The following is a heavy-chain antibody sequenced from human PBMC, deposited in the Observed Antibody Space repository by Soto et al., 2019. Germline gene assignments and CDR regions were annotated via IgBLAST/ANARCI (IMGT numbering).Heavy chain of an antibody. CDR2: IYYSGST. Sequence: TLSLPFTVSGGSISSGGYYWSFIRQHPGKGLEWIGYIYYSGSTYYNPSLKSRVTISVDTSKNQFSLKLSSVTAADTAVYYCARGLSSTSCYFDYWGQGTLVTVSS. D-gene: IGHD2-2*01. CDR1: GGSISSGGYY. V-gene: IGHV4-31*03. CDR3: ARGLSSTSCYFDY. J-gene: IGHJ4*02.